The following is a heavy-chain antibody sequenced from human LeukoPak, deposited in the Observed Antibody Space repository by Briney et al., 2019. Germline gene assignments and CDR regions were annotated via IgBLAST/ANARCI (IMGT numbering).Heavy chain of an antibody. D-gene: IGHD3-16*01. CDR1: GFTFGSYN. J-gene: IGHJ3*02. CDR3: ARCWGYPGGNDAFDI. Sequence: GGSLRLSCAASGFTFGSYNMNWVRQAPGKGLEWVSSISSSSTYIYYADSVKGRFTISRDNAKNSLSLQMNSLRAEDTAVYYCARCWGYPGGNDAFDIWGQGTMVTVSS. CDR2: ISSSSTYI. V-gene: IGHV3-21*01.